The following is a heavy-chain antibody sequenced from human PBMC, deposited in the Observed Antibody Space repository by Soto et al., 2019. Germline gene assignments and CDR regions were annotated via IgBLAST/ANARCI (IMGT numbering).Heavy chain of an antibody. V-gene: IGHV3-21*01. J-gene: IGHJ4*02. CDR2: ISSSSSYI. Sequence: PGGSLRLSCAASGFTFSSCSMNWVRQAPGKGLEWVSSISSSSSYIYYADSVKGRFTISRDNAKNSLYLQMNSLRAEDTAVYYCARDTHSAAASYYYDSSGYPFDYWGQGTLVTVSS. CDR3: ARDTHSAAASYYYDSSGYPFDY. CDR1: GFTFSSCS. D-gene: IGHD3-22*01.